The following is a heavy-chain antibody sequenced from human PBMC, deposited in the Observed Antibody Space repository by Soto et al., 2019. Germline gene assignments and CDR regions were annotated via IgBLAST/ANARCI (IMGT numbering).Heavy chain of an antibody. CDR2: ISGSAGST. CDR3: ARMSLGSSPIADYSYYGMDV. CDR1: GFTFSSYA. J-gene: IGHJ6*02. V-gene: IGHV3-23*01. Sequence: PGGSLRLSCAASGFTFSSYAMTWVRQAPGQGLEWVSGISGSAGSTHYGDSVKGRSIVSRDNSKSTLSLQLNNLRAEDTAVYYCARMSLGSSPIADYSYYGMDVWGHGNTVTVSS. D-gene: IGHD1-26*01.